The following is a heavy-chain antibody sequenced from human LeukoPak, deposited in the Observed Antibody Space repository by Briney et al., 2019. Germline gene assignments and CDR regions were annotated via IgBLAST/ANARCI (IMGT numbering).Heavy chain of an antibody. CDR1: GFTFSSYA. CDR3: ARSPGGLPSKTTYYYYGMDV. V-gene: IGHV3-64*01. J-gene: IGHJ6*02. Sequence: GGSLRLSCAASGFTFSSYAMHWVRQAPGKGLKYVSAISSNGGSTYYANSVKGRFTISRDNSKNTLYLQMGSLRAVDMAVYYCARSPGGLPSKTTYYYYGMDVWGQGTTVTVSS. CDR2: ISSNGGST. D-gene: IGHD1-26*01.